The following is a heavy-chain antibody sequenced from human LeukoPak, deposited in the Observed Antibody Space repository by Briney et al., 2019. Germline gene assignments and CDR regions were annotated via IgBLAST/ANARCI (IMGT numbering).Heavy chain of an antibody. J-gene: IGHJ6*03. CDR1: GGSISSYY. CDR3: ARGSLHLAFYYYMDV. V-gene: IGHV4-59*01. Sequence: SETLSLTCTVSGGSISSYYWSWIRQPPGKGLEWIGYIYYSGSTNYNPSLKSRVTISVDTSKNQFSLKLSSVTAADTAVYYCARGSLHLAFYYYMDVWGKGTTVTVSS. CDR2: IYYSGST.